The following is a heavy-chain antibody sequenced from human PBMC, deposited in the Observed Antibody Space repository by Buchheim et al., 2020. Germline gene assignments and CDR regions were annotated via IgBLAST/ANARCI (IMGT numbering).Heavy chain of an antibody. CDR2: ISYDGSDK. CDR1: EFTFSSYG. CDR3: AKDRGDRWYEYYFDY. J-gene: IGHJ4*02. Sequence: QVQLVESGGGVVQPGRSLRLSCAASEFTFSSYGMHWVRQAPGKGLEWVAVISYDGSDKNYADSVKGRFTISRDNSKNTLYLQMNSLRAEDTAVYYCAKDRGDRWYEYYFDYWGQGTL. V-gene: IGHV3-30*18. D-gene: IGHD6-13*01.